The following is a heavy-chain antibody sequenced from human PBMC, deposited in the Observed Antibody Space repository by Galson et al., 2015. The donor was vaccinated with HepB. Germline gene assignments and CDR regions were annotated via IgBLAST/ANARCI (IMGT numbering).Heavy chain of an antibody. V-gene: IGHV1-8*01. D-gene: IGHD3-3*01. J-gene: IGHJ4*02. CDR3: ARGRGMTYYDFWSGYYN. CDR1: GYTFTSYD. Sequence: SVKVSCKASGYTFTSYDINWVRQATGQGLEWMGWMNPNSGNTGYAQKFQGRVTMTRNTSISTAYMELSSLRSEDTAVYYCARGRGMTYYDFWSGYYNWGQGTLVTVSS. CDR2: MNPNSGNT.